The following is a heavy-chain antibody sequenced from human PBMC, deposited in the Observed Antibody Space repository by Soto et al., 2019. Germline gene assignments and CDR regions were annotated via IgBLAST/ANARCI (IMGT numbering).Heavy chain of an antibody. D-gene: IGHD3-9*01. Sequence: SETLSLTCTVSGGSVSSGSYYWSWIRQPPGKGLEWIGYIYYSGSTNYNPSLKSRVTISVDTSKNQFSLKLSSVTAADTAVYYCARARGLRYFDWLSAHYYGMDVWGQGTTVTVSS. CDR1: GGSVSSGSYY. CDR3: ARARGLRYFDWLSAHYYGMDV. V-gene: IGHV4-61*01. CDR2: IYYSGST. J-gene: IGHJ6*02.